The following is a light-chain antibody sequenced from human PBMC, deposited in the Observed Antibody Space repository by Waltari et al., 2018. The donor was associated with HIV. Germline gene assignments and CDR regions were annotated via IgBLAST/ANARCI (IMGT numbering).Light chain of an antibody. V-gene: IGLV3-25*03. Sequence: SYELTQPPSVSVSPGQTARITCSGDALPKKYAYWYQQKPGQAPVLMIYKDSERPSGTPERFSASSSGTTVTLTISGVQAEDEADYYCQSADSSNTWVFGGGTKLTVL. CDR1: ALPKKY. J-gene: IGLJ3*02. CDR2: KDS. CDR3: QSADSSNTWV.